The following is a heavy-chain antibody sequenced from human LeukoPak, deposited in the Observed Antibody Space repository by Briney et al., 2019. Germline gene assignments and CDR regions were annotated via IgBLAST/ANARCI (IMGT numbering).Heavy chain of an antibody. CDR2: IRYDGSNK. Sequence: GGSLRLSCSVSGFTFSDYEVNWVRQAPGKGLEWVAFIRYDGSNKYYADSVKGRFTISRDNSKNTLYLQMNSLRAEDTAVYYCAKDYYDSSGYYYLFDYWGQGTLVTVSS. CDR3: AKDYYDSSGYYYLFDY. CDR1: GFTFSDYE. J-gene: IGHJ4*02. D-gene: IGHD3-22*01. V-gene: IGHV3-30*02.